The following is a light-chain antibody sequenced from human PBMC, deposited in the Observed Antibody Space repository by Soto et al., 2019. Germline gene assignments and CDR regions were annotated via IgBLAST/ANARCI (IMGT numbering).Light chain of an antibody. CDR3: QQYDSLPLT. CDR2: DAS. J-gene: IGKJ4*01. Sequence: DIQMTQSPSSLSASVGDRVTITCQASQDIGNYLTWYQQRLGKAPKLLIYDASNLETGVPSRFSGSGSGTDFTFTISSLQPEDFAIYYCQQYDSLPLTFGGGTNVEIK. CDR1: QDIGNY. V-gene: IGKV1-33*01.